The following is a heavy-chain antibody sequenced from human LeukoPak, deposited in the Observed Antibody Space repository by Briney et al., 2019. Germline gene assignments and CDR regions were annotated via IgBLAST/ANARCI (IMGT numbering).Heavy chain of an antibody. D-gene: IGHD5-18*01. CDR1: GYTFTSYA. CDR3: AREEGQLWLFPGAFDI. J-gene: IGHJ3*02. V-gene: IGHV1-3*01. CDR2: INAGNGNT. Sequence: ASVKVSCKASGYTFTSYAMHWVRQAPGQRLEWMGWINAGNGNTKYSQKFQGRVTITRDTSASTAYMELSSLRSEDTAVYYCAREEGQLWLFPGAFDIWGQGTMVTVSS.